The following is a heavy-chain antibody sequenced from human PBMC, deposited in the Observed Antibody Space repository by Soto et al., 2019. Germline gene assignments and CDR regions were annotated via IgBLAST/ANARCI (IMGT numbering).Heavy chain of an antibody. J-gene: IGHJ6*02. V-gene: IGHV1-69*01. Sequence: QVQLVQSGAEVKKPGSSVKVSCNASGGTFSSYAISWVRQAPGQGLEWMGGIIPIFGTANYAQKFQGRVTITADESTSTAYMELSSLRSEDTAVYYCARGTRGIVVVSAAPYYYYGMDVWCQGTTVTVSS. CDR2: IIPIFGTA. CDR1: GGTFSSYA. D-gene: IGHD2-2*01. CDR3: ARGTRGIVVVSAAPYYYYGMDV.